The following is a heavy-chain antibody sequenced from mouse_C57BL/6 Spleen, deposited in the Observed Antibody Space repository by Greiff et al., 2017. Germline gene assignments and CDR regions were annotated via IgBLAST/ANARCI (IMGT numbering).Heavy chain of an antibody. CDR3: AYYSIYEFAY. J-gene: IGHJ3*01. Sequence: QVQLQQSGAELARPGASVKLSCKASGYTFTSYGISWVKQRTGQGLEWIGEIYPRSGNTYYNEKFKGKATLTADKSSSTAYMELRSLTSEDSAVYFCAYYSIYEFAYGGQGTLVTVSA. D-gene: IGHD2-5*01. V-gene: IGHV1-81*01. CDR2: IYPRSGNT. CDR1: GYTFTSYG.